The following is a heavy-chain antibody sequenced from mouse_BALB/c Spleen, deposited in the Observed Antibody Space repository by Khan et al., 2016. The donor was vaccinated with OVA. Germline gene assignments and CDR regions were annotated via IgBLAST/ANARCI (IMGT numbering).Heavy chain of an antibody. Sequence: QVQLKQSGAELAKPGASVKMSCKASGYTFTTYWMHWVKQRPGQGLEWIGYINPCTSYTEYNQKFKDKATLTTDKSSSTAYMQLSSLTSEDSAVYCGTRRELYGTFAYWGQGTLVTVSS. D-gene: IGHD2-10*02. J-gene: IGHJ3*01. CDR1: GYTFTTYW. CDR3: TRRELYGTFAY. V-gene: IGHV1-7*01. CDR2: INPCTSYT.